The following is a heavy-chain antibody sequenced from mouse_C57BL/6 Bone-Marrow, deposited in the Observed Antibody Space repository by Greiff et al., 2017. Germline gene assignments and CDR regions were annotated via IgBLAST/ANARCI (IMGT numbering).Heavy chain of an antibody. CDR1: GFNIKNTY. J-gene: IGHJ3*01. CDR2: IDPANGNT. V-gene: IGHV14-3*01. Sequence: DVKLQQSVAELVRPGASVKLSCTASGFNIKNTYMHWVKQRPEQGLEWIGRIDPANGNTKYAPKFQGKATITADTSSNPAYLQISSLTSEDTAIYYCAPPPYYYGSGAYWGQGTLVTVSA. D-gene: IGHD1-1*01. CDR3: APPPYYYGSGAY.